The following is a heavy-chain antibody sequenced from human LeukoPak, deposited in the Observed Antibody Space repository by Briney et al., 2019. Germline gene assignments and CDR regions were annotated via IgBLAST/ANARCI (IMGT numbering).Heavy chain of an antibody. D-gene: IGHD6-19*01. Sequence: GGSLRLSCAASGFTFSSYSMNWVRQAPGKGLEWVSYISSSSSTIYYADSVKGRFTISRDNSKSTLYLQMNSLRAEDTAVYYCARESSGWYYFDYWGQGTLVTVSS. CDR1: GFTFSSYS. CDR2: ISSSSSTI. J-gene: IGHJ4*02. CDR3: ARESSGWYYFDY. V-gene: IGHV3-48*01.